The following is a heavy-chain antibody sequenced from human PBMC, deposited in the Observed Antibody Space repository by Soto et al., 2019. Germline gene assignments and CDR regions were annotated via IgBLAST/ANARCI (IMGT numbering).Heavy chain of an antibody. CDR1: GFTFSIHA. CDR3: GKDDPPTS. Sequence: GGSLRLSCAASGFTFSIHAMSWVRQAPGKGLEWVGNISSGGFSTQFAESVKGRFTISRDNSKKTVYLQMDNLRAEDTALYYCGKDDPPTSWGQGTVVTVSS. V-gene: IGHV3-23*01. J-gene: IGHJ5*02. CDR2: ISSGGFST.